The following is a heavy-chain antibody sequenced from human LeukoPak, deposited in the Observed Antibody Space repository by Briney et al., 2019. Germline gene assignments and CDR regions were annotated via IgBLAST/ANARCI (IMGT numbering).Heavy chain of an antibody. CDR3: ARPVDYGDYSGAFDI. J-gene: IGHJ3*02. V-gene: IGHV5-51*01. CDR2: IYPGDSDT. CDR1: GYSFTTYW. Sequence: GESLKISCKGSGYSFTTYWTGWVRQMPGKGLEWMGIIYPGDSDTTYSPSFQGQVTISADKSISTAYLHWSSLKASDTAMYFCARPVDYGDYSGAFDIWGQGTMVTVSS. D-gene: IGHD4-17*01.